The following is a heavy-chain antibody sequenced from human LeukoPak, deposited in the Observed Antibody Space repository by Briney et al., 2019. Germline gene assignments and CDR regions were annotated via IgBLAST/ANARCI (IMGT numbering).Heavy chain of an antibody. V-gene: IGHV1-69*13. J-gene: IGHJ6*03. CDR1: GGTFSSYA. CDR3: AREGDYYGSGSYQAYYYYMDV. D-gene: IGHD3-10*01. Sequence: SVKVSCKASGGTFSSYAISWVRQAPGQGLERMGGIIPIFGTANYAQKFQGRVTITADESTSTAYMELSSLRSEDTAVYYCAREGDYYGSGSYQAYYYYMDVWGKGTTVTVSS. CDR2: IIPIFGTA.